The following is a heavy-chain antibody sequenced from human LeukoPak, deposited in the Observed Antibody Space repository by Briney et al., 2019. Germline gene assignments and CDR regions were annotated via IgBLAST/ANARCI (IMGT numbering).Heavy chain of an antibody. D-gene: IGHD5-12*01. CDR2: IKSKTGGGTT. Sequence: PGGSLRLSCAASGFTFSNAWMSWVRQAPGKGLEWVGRIKSKTGGGTTDYAAPVKGRLTISRDDSKNTLYLQMNSLKTEDTAVYYCTTMNVVATISPDYWGQGTLVTVSS. CDR3: TTMNVVATISPDY. V-gene: IGHV3-15*01. CDR1: GFTFSNAW. J-gene: IGHJ4*02.